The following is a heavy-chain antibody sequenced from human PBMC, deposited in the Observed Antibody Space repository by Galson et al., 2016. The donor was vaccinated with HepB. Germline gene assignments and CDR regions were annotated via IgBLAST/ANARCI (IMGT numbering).Heavy chain of an antibody. V-gene: IGHV3-72*01. J-gene: IGHJ4*02. Sequence: SLRLSRAASGFTFSDHYMDWVRQAPGQGLDWVARIRNKANSYTTLYAASVQGRFTISRDDSKNSLYLQMNGLKTEDTAVYYCARGYSSSSPSFDNWGQGTLVTVSS. CDR1: GFTFSDHY. D-gene: IGHD6-6*01. CDR2: IRNKANSYTT. CDR3: ARGYSSSSPSFDN.